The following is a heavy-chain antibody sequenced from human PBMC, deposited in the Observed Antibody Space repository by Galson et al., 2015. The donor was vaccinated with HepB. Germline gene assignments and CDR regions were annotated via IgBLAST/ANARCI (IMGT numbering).Heavy chain of an antibody. J-gene: IGHJ4*02. D-gene: IGHD3-22*01. CDR2: ISGSGGST. V-gene: IGHV3-23*01. Sequence: SLRLSCAASGFTFSSYAMSWVRQAPGKGLEWVSAISGSGGSTYYADSVKGRFTISRDNSKNTLYLQMNSLRAEDTAVYYCANLPGRWLPFDYWGQGTLVTVSS. CDR3: ANLPGRWLPFDY. CDR1: GFTFSSYA.